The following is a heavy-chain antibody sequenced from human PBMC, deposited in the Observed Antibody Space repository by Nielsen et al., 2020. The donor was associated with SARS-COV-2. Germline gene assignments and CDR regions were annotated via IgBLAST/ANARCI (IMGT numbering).Heavy chain of an antibody. D-gene: IGHD3-10*01. J-gene: IGHJ4*02. CDR2: ISAYNGNT. CDR3: ARDVVVRGVISNHFDY. Sequence: ASVKVSCKASGYTFTSYGISWVRQAPGQGLEWMGWISAYNGNTNYAQKLQGRATMTTDTSTSTAYMELRSLRSDDTAVYYCARDVVVRGVISNHFDYWGQGTLVTVSS. CDR1: GYTFTSYG. V-gene: IGHV1-18*01.